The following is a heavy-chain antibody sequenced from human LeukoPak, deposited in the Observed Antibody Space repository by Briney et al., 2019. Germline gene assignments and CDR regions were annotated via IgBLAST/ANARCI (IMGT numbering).Heavy chain of an antibody. Sequence: ASVKVSCKASGYTFTDYYMHWVRQAPGQGLEWMGWINPNSGDTNYAQNFQGRVTMTRDTSISTAYMELNRLRSDDTAVYYCARASTPWELLGYYYGMDVWGQGTTVTVSS. V-gene: IGHV1-2*02. CDR1: GYTFTDYY. CDR2: INPNSGDT. J-gene: IGHJ6*02. CDR3: ARASTPWELLGYYYGMDV. D-gene: IGHD1-26*01.